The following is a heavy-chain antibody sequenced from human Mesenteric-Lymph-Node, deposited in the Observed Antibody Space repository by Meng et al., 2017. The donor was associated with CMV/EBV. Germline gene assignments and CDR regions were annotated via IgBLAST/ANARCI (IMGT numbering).Heavy chain of an antibody. Sequence: GGSLRLSCAASGFTFSSHAMHWVRQAPGKGPEWVALVSYDGSTKYYADSVKGRFTISRDNSNKTLYLQMNSLRSEDTAVYYCARETPVTTFFEFWGQGTLVTVSS. CDR2: VSYDGSTK. CDR3: ARETPVTTFFEF. V-gene: IGHV3-30*04. CDR1: GFTFSSHA. D-gene: IGHD4-11*01. J-gene: IGHJ4*02.